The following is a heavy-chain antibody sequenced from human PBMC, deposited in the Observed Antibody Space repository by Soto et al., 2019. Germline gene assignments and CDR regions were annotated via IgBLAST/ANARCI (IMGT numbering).Heavy chain of an antibody. V-gene: IGHV4-59*12. CDR3: ARITYCGGDCYRGFDP. D-gene: IGHD2-21*02. Sequence: SETLSLTCTVSDGSISTYYWSWIRQPPGKGLEWIAYIYYSGSTNYNPSLRSRVTISVDTSKNQLSLKLSSVTAADTAVYYCARITYCGGDCYRGFDPWGQGTLVTISS. CDR2: IYYSGST. CDR1: DGSISTYY. J-gene: IGHJ5*02.